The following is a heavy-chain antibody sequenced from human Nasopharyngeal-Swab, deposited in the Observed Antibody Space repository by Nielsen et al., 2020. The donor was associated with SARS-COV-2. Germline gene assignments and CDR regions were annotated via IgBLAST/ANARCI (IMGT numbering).Heavy chain of an antibody. D-gene: IGHD5-12*01. CDR2: ISWNSGSI. Sequence: GGSLRLSCAASGFTFDDYAMHWVRQAPGKGLEWVSGISWNSGSIGYADSVKGRFTISRDNAKNSLYLQMNSLRAEDTALYYCAKDKVALSGYYYGMDVWGQGTTVTVSS. CDR1: GFTFDDYA. CDR3: AKDKVALSGYYYGMDV. J-gene: IGHJ6*02. V-gene: IGHV3-9*01.